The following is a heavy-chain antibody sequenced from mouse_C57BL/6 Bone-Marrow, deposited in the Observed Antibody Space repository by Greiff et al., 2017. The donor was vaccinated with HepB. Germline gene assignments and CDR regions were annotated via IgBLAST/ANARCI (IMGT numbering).Heavy chain of an antibody. V-gene: IGHV1-69*01. Sequence: QVQLQQPGAELVMPGASVKLSCKASGYTFTSYWMHWVKQRPGQGLEWIGEIDPSDSYTNYNQKFKGKSTLTVDKSSSTAYMQLSSLTSEDSAVYYCARSGLITTTMDYWGQGTSVTVSS. CDR3: ARSGLITTTMDY. J-gene: IGHJ4*01. CDR2: IDPSDSYT. CDR1: GYTFTSYW. D-gene: IGHD1-1*01.